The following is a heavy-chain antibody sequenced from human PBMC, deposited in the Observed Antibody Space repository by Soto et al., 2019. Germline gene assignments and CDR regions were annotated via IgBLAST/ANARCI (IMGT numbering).Heavy chain of an antibody. Sequence: QVQLVESGGGVVQPGRSLRLSCAASGFTFSSYGMHWVRQAPGKGLEWVAVISYDGSNKYYADSVKGRFTISRDNSKNTLYLQMTSLRAEDTAVYYCANRKLLWGQGTLVTVSS. CDR2: ISYDGSNK. CDR1: GFTFSSYG. D-gene: IGHD2-15*01. J-gene: IGHJ4*02. V-gene: IGHV3-30*18. CDR3: ANRKLL.